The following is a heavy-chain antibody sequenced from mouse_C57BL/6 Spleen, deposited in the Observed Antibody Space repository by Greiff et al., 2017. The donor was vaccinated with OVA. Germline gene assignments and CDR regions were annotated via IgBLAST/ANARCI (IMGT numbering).Heavy chain of an antibody. D-gene: IGHD1-3*01. CDR1: GFTFTDYY. V-gene: IGHV7-3*01. Sequence: EVKLMESGGGLVQPGGSLSLSCAASGFTFTDYYMSWVRQPPGQALEWLGFIRNEGNGFTTEYSASVKGRFTMSRANCQGIPYLQMYTLRAEDTATYYGASYELIGLYAMDDWGKGTTVTVSS. CDR2: IRNEGNGFTT. CDR3: ASYELIGLYAMDD. J-gene: IGHJ4*01.